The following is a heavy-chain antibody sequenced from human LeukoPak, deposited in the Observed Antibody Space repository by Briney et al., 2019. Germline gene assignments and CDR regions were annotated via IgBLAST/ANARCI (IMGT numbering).Heavy chain of an antibody. CDR3: ARGSTLDYFDY. CDR2: ISYDGSNK. CDR1: GFTFSSYA. V-gene: IGHV3-30-3*01. Sequence: GRSLRLSCAASGFTFSSYAMPWVRQAPGKGLEWVAVISYDGSNKYYADSVKGRFTISRDNSKNTLYLQMNSLRAEDTAVHYCARGSTLDYFDYWGQGTLVTVSS. D-gene: IGHD3-16*01. J-gene: IGHJ4*02.